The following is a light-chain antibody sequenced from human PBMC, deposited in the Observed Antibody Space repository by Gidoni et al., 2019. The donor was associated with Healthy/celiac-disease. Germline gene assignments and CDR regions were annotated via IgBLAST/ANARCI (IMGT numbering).Light chain of an antibody. V-gene: IGKV1-39*01. J-gene: IGKJ2*01. CDR2: AAA. CDR1: QRISTY. Sequence: DLPMTPSPSSLSASVGDRVTLTCRASQRISTYLNWYQQKPGKAPKLLIYAAARLQSGVPSRLSGSGSGTDFTLTISSLQPEDFATYYCQQSYRTPPYTLXXXTKLEIK. CDR3: QQSYRTPPYT.